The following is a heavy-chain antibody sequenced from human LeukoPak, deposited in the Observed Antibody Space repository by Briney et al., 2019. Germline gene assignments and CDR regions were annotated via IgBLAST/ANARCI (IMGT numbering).Heavy chain of an antibody. J-gene: IGHJ4*02. CDR1: GFTFNRYW. CDR2: IKQDGSAK. D-gene: IGHD6-19*01. Sequence: GGSLRLSCAASGFTFNRYWMSWVRQAPGKELQWVANIKQDGSAKYYVDSVKGRFTISRDNSKNTLYLQMNSLRAEDTAVYYCAKDRAWLAQYYDYWGQGTLVTVSS. CDR3: AKDRAWLAQYYDY. V-gene: IGHV3-7*03.